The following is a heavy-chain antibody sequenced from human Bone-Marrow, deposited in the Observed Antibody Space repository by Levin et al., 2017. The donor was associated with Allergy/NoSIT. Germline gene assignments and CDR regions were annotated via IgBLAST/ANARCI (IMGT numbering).Heavy chain of an antibody. Sequence: GGSLRLSCAASGFTFRSYGMHWVRQAPGKGLEWVALIWYDGSNKYYPDSVKGRFTISRDNSKNTLYLQMNSLRAEDTAVYYCARDRVGATNEFDYWGQGTLVTVSS. J-gene: IGHJ4*02. D-gene: IGHD1-26*01. CDR1: GFTFRSYG. CDR3: ARDRVGATNEFDY. CDR2: IWYDGSNK. V-gene: IGHV3-33*01.